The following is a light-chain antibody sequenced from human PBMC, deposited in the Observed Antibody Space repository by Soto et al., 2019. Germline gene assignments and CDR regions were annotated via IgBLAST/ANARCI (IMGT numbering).Light chain of an antibody. V-gene: IGLV2-14*01. Sequence: QSALTQPASVSGSPGQSITISCTGTGSDVGAYEYVSWYQHHPGKAPKLIIYEVTNRPSGISARFSGSKSASKASLTISGLQAEDEADYYCSSYSNTNTLYVFGTGTKVTVL. CDR3: SSYSNTNTLYV. CDR1: GSDVGAYEY. CDR2: EVT. J-gene: IGLJ1*01.